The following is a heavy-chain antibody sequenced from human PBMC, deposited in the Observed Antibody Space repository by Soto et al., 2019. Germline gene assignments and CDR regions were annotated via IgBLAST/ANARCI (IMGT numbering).Heavy chain of an antibody. D-gene: IGHD3-16*01. J-gene: IGHJ4*02. CDR2: IYYSGST. CDR1: GGSLSSYY. V-gene: IGHV4-59*01. Sequence: ASQTPSLTCGVSGGSLSSYYWSWIRQPPGKGLEWIGYIYYSGSTNYNPSLKSRVTISVDTSKNQFSLKLSSVTAADTALYYCARTWGSTNDHSGRGTLVTVSS. CDR3: ARTWGSTNDH.